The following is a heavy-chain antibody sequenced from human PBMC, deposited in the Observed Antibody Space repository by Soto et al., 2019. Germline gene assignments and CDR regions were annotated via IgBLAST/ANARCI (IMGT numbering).Heavy chain of an antibody. V-gene: IGHV4-59*01. J-gene: IGHJ4*02. CDR1: GASLTYYY. Sequence: SLTCTVSGASLTYYYWTWIRQAPGKGLEWIGYIYYSGSTNYNPSLKSRVTMSVDTSKNQFSLKLTSVTAADTAVYYCARGGGKADFWGQGALVTVSS. CDR3: ARGGGKADF. CDR2: IYYSGST.